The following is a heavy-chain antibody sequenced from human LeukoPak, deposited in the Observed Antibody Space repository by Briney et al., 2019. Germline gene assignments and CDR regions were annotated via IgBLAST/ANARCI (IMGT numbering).Heavy chain of an antibody. V-gene: IGHV3-21*01. J-gene: IGHJ3*02. CDR1: GFTFSSYS. CDR3: ARDPGYSYGFDAFDI. CDR2: ISSSSSYI. D-gene: IGHD5-18*01. Sequence: PGGSLRLSCAASGFTFSSYSMNWVRQAPGKGLEWVSSISSSSSYIYYADSVKGRFTISRDNAKNSQYLQMNSLRAEDTAVYYCARDPGYSYGFDAFDIWGQGTMVTVSS.